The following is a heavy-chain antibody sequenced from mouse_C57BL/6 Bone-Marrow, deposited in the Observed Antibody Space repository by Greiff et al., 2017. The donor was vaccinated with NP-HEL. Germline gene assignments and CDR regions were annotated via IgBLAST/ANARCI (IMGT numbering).Heavy chain of an antibody. V-gene: IGHV4-1*01. D-gene: IGHD1-1*01. CDR1: GIDFSRYW. J-gene: IGHJ1*03. Sequence: EVQLVESGGGLVQPGGSLKLSCAASGIDFSRYWMSWVRRAPGKGLEWIGEINPDSSTINYAPSLKEKFIISRDNAKNTLYLQMSKVRSEDTALYYCARQATVVAKEPYWYFDVWGTGTTVTVSS. CDR2: INPDSSTI. CDR3: ARQATVVAKEPYWYFDV.